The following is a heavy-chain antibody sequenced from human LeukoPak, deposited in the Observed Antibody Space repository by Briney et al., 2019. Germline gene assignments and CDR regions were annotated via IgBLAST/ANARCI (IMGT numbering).Heavy chain of an antibody. V-gene: IGHV3-21*01. CDR2: ISSSSSYI. D-gene: IGHD3-16*01. CDR1: GFTFSSYS. Sequence: GSLRLSCAASGFTFSSYSMNGVRQAPGKGLEWVSSISSSSSYIYYADSVKGRFTISRDNAKNSLYLQMNSLRAEDTAVYYCARDTKGGVSGRRYGMDVWGKGTTVTVSS. CDR3: ARDTKGGVSGRRYGMDV. J-gene: IGHJ6*04.